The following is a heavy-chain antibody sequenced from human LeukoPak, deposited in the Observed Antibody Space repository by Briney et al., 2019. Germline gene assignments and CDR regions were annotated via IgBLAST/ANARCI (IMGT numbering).Heavy chain of an antibody. CDR2: IYSSGST. CDR3: ARHLGLKTRLVDC. Sequence: SETLSLTCTVSGASISSYYWSWIRQPAGKGLEWIGRIYSSGSTNYNPSLKSRVTVSVDASKNQISLKLSSVPAAETAVYYCARHLGLKTRLVDCWGQGIMVTVSS. CDR1: GASISSYY. V-gene: IGHV4-4*07. J-gene: IGHJ4*02. D-gene: IGHD7-27*01.